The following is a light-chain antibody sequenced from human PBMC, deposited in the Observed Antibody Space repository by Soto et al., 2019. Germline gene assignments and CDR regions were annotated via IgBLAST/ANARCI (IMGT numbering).Light chain of an antibody. CDR3: QQYKSYRT. Sequence: DIQMTQSPSTLSASVGDRVTITCRASQSIHSWLAWYQHKPGKAPKLLIYDASSLEGGVPSRFSGSGSGTEFALTISSLQPDDFATYYCQQYKSYRTFGQGTKVDI. CDR2: DAS. J-gene: IGKJ1*01. V-gene: IGKV1-5*01. CDR1: QSIHSW.